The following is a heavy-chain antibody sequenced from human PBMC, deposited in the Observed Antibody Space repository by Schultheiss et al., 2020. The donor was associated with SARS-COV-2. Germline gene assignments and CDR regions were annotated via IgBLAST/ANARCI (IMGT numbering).Heavy chain of an antibody. J-gene: IGHJ4*02. CDR3: AKEEGTTVVTPDY. CDR2: ISSSSSYI. Sequence: GGSLRLSCAASGFTFSSYSMNWVRQAPGKGLEWVSSISSSSSYIYYADSVKGRFTISRDNSKNTLYLQMNSLRAEDTAVYYCAKEEGTTVVTPDYWGQGTLVTVSS. D-gene: IGHD4-23*01. V-gene: IGHV3-21*04. CDR1: GFTFSSYS.